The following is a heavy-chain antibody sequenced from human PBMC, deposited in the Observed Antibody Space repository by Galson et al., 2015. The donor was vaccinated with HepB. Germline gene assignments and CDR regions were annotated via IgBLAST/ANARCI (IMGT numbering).Heavy chain of an antibody. CDR3: ARNPFLRLLLHFDY. CDR1: GDSVSSKTTA. V-gene: IGHV6-1*01. D-gene: IGHD2/OR15-2a*01. CDR2: TYYRSKWYN. Sequence: CAISGDSVSSKTTAWNWIRQSPSRGLEWLGRTYYRSKWYNDYAVSVKSRITINPDTSKNQFSLQLNSVTPEDTAVYYCARNPFLRLLLHFDYWGQGTLVTVSS. J-gene: IGHJ4*02.